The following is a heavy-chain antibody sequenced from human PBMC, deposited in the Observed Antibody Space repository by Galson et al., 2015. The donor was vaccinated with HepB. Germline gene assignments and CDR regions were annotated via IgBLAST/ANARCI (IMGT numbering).Heavy chain of an antibody. CDR3: ARERYDPPLFDP. CDR1: GFTFNSYT. Sequence: SLRLSCAASGFTFNSYTMNWVRQAPRKGLEWVSSISSFSHYINYADSVKGRFTISRDNAKDSLYLQMNSLRAEDTAEYYCARERYDPPLFDPWGQGTLVIVSS. V-gene: IGHV3-21*01. D-gene: IGHD2-2*01. J-gene: IGHJ5*02. CDR2: ISSFSHYI.